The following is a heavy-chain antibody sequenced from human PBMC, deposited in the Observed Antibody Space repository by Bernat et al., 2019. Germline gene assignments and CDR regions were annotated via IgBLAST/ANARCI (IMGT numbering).Heavy chain of an antibody. CDR2: IYYSGST. Sequence: QVQLQESGPGLVKPSETLSLTCTVSVGSISTYYLSWIRQPPGKGLEWIGYIYYSGSTNYNPSLQSRVTISIHTSKSQVSLKVNSVTAADTAVYYCARGPSSSWYDYWGQGTLVAVSS. J-gene: IGHJ4*02. D-gene: IGHD6-13*01. V-gene: IGHV4-59*01. CDR3: ARGPSSSWYDY. CDR1: VGSISTYY.